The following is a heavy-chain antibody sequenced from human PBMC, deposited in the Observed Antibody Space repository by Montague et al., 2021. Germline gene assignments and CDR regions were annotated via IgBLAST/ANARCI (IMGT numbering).Heavy chain of an antibody. CDR2: IYYSGST. D-gene: IGHD6-13*01. CDR1: GGSISSYY. J-gene: IGHJ4*02. CDR3: ARGYSSSWYN. V-gene: IGHV4-59*01. Sequence: SETLSLTCNVSGGSISSYYWRWIRQPAGKGLEWIGYIYYSGSTKYKPPLKSRVTTSEDTSKNQFSLKLSSVTAADTAVYYCARGYSSSWYNWGQGTLVSVSS.